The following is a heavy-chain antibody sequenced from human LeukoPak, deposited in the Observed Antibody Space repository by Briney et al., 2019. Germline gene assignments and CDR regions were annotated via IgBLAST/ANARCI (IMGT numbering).Heavy chain of an antibody. J-gene: IGHJ6*03. CDR3: ARETEELHSPSWGLYDYRYNMGV. Sequence: SETLSLTCTVSGDSISSGTYSWTWIRQPAGKGLEWIGGISTSGSTKFHPSLKSRVTMSLDTSENHFSLNIESVTAADTAIYYCARETEELHSPSWGLYDYRYNMGVWGRGPTVTVSS. V-gene: IGHV4-61*02. CDR2: ISTSGST. D-gene: IGHD2-2*01. CDR1: GDSISSGTYS.